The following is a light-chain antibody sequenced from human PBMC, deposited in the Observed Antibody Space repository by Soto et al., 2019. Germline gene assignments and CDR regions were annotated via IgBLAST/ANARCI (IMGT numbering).Light chain of an antibody. CDR2: AVG. CDR3: SSFTSSMTNV. V-gene: IGLV2-14*03. CDR1: SSDVGGYNS. Sequence: QSALTQPASVSGSPGESITISCTGTSSDVGGYNSVSWYQHHPGKAPKLILYAVGDRPSGVSYRFSGSKSGNTASLTISGLPAEDEDDYFCSSFTSSMTNVFGSGTKLTVL. J-gene: IGLJ1*01.